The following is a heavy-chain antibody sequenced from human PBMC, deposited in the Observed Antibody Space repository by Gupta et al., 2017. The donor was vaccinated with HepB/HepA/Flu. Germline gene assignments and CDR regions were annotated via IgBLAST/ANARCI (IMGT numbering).Heavy chain of an antibody. CDR3: ARDLLLQNYGMDV. CDR1: EFSFSPYA. V-gene: IGHV3-30*04. J-gene: IGHJ6*02. CDR2: MSYDGSNK. D-gene: IGHD2/OR15-2a*01. Sequence: QGQLVESGGAVVQPGRSLRLSCVASEFSFSPYAMHWVRQAAGRGLEWVARMSYDGSNKDYADSVKGRFTISRDNSKNTLYLQINSLRAEDTAVYDCARDLLLQNYGMDVWDQGTTVTVSS.